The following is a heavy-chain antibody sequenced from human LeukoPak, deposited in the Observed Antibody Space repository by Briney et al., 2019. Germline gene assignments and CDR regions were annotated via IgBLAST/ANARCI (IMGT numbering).Heavy chain of an antibody. J-gene: IGHJ4*02. CDR1: GYTFTSYG. V-gene: IGHV1-18*01. CDR2: ISAYNGNT. D-gene: IGHD3-16*01. CDR3: ARQYYDYVWGSSFAYFDY. Sequence: ASVKVSCKASGYTFTSYGISWVRQAPGQGLEWMGWISAYNGNTNYAQKLQGRVTMTTDTSTSTAYMELRSLRSEDTAVYYCARQYYDYVWGSSFAYFDYWGQGTLVTVSS.